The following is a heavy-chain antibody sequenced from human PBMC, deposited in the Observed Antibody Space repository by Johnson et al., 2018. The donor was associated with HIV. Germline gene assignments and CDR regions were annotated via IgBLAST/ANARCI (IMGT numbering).Heavy chain of an antibody. V-gene: IGHV3-13*01. D-gene: IGHD4-23*01. CDR1: GFTFSSYD. CDR3: AKSPGKDYGGNSGAFDI. CDR2: IGTAGDT. J-gene: IGHJ3*02. Sequence: VLLVESGGGLVQPGGSLRLSCAASGFTFSSYDMHWVRQATGKGLEWVSAIGTAGDTYYPGSVKGRFTISRENAKNSLYLQMNSLRAGDTAVYYCAKSPGKDYGGNSGAFDIWGQGTMVTVSS.